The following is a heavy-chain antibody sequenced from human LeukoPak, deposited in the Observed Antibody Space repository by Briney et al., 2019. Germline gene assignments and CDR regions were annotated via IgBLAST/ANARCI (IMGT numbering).Heavy chain of an antibody. CDR3: AKVWWELLRTAGPDY. CDR1: GFTFSSYA. Sequence: GGSLRLSCAASGFTFSSYAMSWVRQAPGKGLEWVSLISGGGGSTYYADSVKGRFTISRDNSKNTLYLQMNSLRAEDTAVYYCAKVWWELLRTAGPDYWGQGTLVTVSS. CDR2: ISGGGGST. D-gene: IGHD1-26*01. J-gene: IGHJ4*02. V-gene: IGHV3-23*01.